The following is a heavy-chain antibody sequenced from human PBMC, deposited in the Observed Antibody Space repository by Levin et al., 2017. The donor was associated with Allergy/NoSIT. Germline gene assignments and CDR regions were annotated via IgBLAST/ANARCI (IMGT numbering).Heavy chain of an antibody. J-gene: IGHJ4*02. D-gene: IGHD1-26*01. CDR2: ISSSGSTI. CDR1: GFTFSDYY. CDR3: ARVYGSYSSPTTRLDY. V-gene: IGHV3-11*01. Sequence: GGSLRLSCAASGFTFSDYYMSWIRQAPGKGLEWVSYISSSGSTIYYADSVKGRFTISRDNAKNSLYLQMNSLRAEDTAVYYCARVYGSYSSPTTRLDYWGQGTLVTVSS.